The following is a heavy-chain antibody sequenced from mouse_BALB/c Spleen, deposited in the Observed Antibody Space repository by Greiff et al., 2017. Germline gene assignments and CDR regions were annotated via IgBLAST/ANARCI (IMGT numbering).Heavy chain of an antibody. CDR2: INSNGGST. J-gene: IGHJ4*01. V-gene: IGHV5-6-2*01. Sequence: EVQGVESGGGLVKLGGSLKLSCAASGFTFSSYYMSWVRQTPEKRLELVAAINSNGGSTYYPDTVKGRFTISRDNAKNTLYLQMSSLKSEDTALYYCASCYDGYPYYYAMDYWGQGTSVTVSS. CDR1: GFTFSSYY. CDR3: ASCYDGYPYYYAMDY. D-gene: IGHD2-3*01.